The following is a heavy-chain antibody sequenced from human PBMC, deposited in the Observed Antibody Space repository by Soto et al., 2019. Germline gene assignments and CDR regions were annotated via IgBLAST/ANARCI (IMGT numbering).Heavy chain of an antibody. V-gene: IGHV3-9*01. D-gene: IGHD3-16*02. CDR1: GFTFDDYA. CDR2: ISWNSGSI. CDR3: AKDIELITFGGVIDY. Sequence: SLRLSCAASGFTFDDYAMHWVRQAPGKGLEWVSGISWNSGSIGYADSVKGRFTISRDNAKNSLYLQMNSLRAEDTALYYCAKDIELITFGGVIDYWGQGTLVTVSS. J-gene: IGHJ4*02.